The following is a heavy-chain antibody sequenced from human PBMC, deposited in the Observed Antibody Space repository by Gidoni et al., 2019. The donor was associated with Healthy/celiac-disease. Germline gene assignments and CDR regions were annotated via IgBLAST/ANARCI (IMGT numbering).Heavy chain of an antibody. Sequence: QVQLVESGGCVVQPGRSLRRSCAASGFTFSSYGMHWVRQAPGKGLEGVAVISYDGSNKYYADSVKGRFTISRDNSKNTLYLQMNSLRAEDTAVYYCAKGAHYGDYYYYGMDVWGQGTTVTVSS. CDR1: GFTFSSYG. D-gene: IGHD4-17*01. J-gene: IGHJ6*02. CDR2: ISYDGSNK. V-gene: IGHV3-30*18. CDR3: AKGAHYGDYYYYGMDV.